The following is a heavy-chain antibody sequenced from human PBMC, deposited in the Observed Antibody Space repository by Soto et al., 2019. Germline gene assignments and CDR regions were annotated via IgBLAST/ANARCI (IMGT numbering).Heavy chain of an antibody. CDR2: IYYSGST. V-gene: IGHV4-39*01. CDR1: GGSISSSSYY. J-gene: IGHJ5*02. D-gene: IGHD2-15*01. CDR3: ARHRYKGYCSGGSCYSDNWFDP. Sequence: SETLSLTCTVSGGSISSSSYYWGWIRQPPGKGLEWIGSIYYSGSTYYNPSLKSRVTISVDTSKNQFSLKLSSVTAADTAVYYCARHRYKGYCSGGSCYSDNWFDPWGQGTLVTVSS.